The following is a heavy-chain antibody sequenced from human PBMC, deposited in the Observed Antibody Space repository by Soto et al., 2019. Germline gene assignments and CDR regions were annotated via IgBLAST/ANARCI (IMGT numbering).Heavy chain of an antibody. CDR1: GFTGSSNY. D-gene: IGHD2-2*01. J-gene: IGHJ4*02. CDR2: IYSGGST. Sequence: GSLSLSCAASGFTGSSNYMSWVRQAPGKGLEWVSVIYSGGSTYYADSVKGRFTISRDNSKNTLYLQMNSLRAEDTAVYYCAREYCSSTSCYEDYWGQGTLVTVSS. V-gene: IGHV3-53*01. CDR3: AREYCSSTSCYEDY.